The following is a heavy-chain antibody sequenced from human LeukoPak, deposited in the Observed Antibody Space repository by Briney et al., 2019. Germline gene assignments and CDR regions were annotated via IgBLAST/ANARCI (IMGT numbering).Heavy chain of an antibody. V-gene: IGHV4-59*01. J-gene: IGHJ4*02. CDR2: IYYSGST. Sequence: SETLSLTCTVSGGSISSYYWSWIRQPPGKGLEWIGYIYYSGSTNYNPSLKSRVTISVDTSKNQFSLKLSSVTAADTAVYYCARVTTPYSSSRAFDYWGQGTLVTVSS. CDR1: GGSISSYY. CDR3: ARVTTPYSSSRAFDY. D-gene: IGHD6-13*01.